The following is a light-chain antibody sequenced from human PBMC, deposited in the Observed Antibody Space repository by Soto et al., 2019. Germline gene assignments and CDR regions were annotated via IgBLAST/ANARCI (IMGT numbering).Light chain of an antibody. CDR1: QNIVNW. V-gene: IGKV1-5*03. J-gene: IGKJ2*01. CDR2: KTS. Sequence: DIQMTQSPSTLSASLGARVTFTWRXRQNIVNWLAWYQQKPGKAPNLLIYKTSTLQRGVPSRFSGSGSGTEFTLTISSLQPDDFATYYCQQYDSHPMYTLGQGTKVDIK. CDR3: QQYDSHPMYT.